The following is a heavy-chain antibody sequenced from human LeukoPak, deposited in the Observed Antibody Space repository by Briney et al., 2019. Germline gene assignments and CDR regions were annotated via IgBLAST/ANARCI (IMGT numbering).Heavy chain of an antibody. V-gene: IGHV1-46*01. CDR2: INPNGGST. Sequence: ASVKVSCKASGYTFTSYYIHWVPQAPGQGLEWMGIINPNGGSTIYAQKFQDRVTMTRDTPTSTVSMELSSLRSEDTAVYCCARDLEGTASASYYRASMDVWGKGPRVTVSS. D-gene: IGHD3-10*01. CDR1: GYTFTSYY. J-gene: IGHJ6*04. CDR3: ARDLEGTASASYYRASMDV.